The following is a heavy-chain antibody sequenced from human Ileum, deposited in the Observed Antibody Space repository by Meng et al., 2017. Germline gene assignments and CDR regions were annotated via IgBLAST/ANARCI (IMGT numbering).Heavy chain of an antibody. D-gene: IGHD3-16*01. Sequence: GGSLRLSCAASGFTFSSYEMNWVRQAPGKGLEWVSYISSSGSTIYYADSVKGRFTISRDNAKNSLYLQMNSLRAEDTAVYYCATVGGANWDDYWGQGTLVTVSS. J-gene: IGHJ4*02. V-gene: IGHV3-48*03. CDR3: ATVGGANWDDY. CDR1: GFTFSSYE. CDR2: ISSSGSTI.